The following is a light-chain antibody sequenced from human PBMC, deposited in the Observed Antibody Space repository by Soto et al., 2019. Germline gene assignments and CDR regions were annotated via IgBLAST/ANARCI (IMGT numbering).Light chain of an antibody. J-gene: IGKJ1*01. CDR1: QSVSSSF. Sequence: EIVLAQSPGTLSLSPGESATLSCRASQSVSSSFLAWYQQIAGQAPRLLIYGASRRATGIPDRFSGSGSGTDFTLTISRLEPEDFAVYYCQQYVSSPWAFGQGTKVEI. CDR2: GAS. V-gene: IGKV3-20*01. CDR3: QQYVSSPWA.